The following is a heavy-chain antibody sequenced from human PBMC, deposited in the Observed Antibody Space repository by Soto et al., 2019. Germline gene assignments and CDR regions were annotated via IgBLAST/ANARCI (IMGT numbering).Heavy chain of an antibody. Sequence: GGSLRLSCAASGFTFSSYSMNWVRQAPGKGLEWVSYISSSSSTIYYADSVKGRFTISRDNAKNSLYLQMNSLRDEDTAVYYCARDRYRPRTYYYDSSGYQAFDYWGQGTLVTVSS. CDR1: GFTFSSYS. CDR3: ARDRYRPRTYYYDSSGYQAFDY. V-gene: IGHV3-48*02. D-gene: IGHD3-22*01. J-gene: IGHJ4*02. CDR2: ISSSSSTI.